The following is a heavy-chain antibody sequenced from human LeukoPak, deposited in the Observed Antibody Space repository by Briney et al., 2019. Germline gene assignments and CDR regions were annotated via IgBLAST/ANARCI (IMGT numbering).Heavy chain of an antibody. CDR2: IHTSGST. V-gene: IGHV4-61*02. J-gene: IGHJ3*02. D-gene: IGHD2-2*01. CDR3: ARVRIVVVPATANYAFDI. Sequence: SQTLSLTCTVSGGSISSGSYYWSWIRQPAGKGLEWIGRIHTSGSTNYNPSLESRVTISVDTSKNQFSLKLSSVTAADTAVYYCARVRIVVVPATANYAFDIWGQGTMVTVSS. CDR1: GGSISSGSYY.